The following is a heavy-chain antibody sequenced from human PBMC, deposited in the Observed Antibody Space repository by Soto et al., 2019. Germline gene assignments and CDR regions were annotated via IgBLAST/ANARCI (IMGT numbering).Heavy chain of an antibody. CDR3: ARAPYGDPEYFQH. V-gene: IGHV4-59*01. D-gene: IGHD4-17*01. J-gene: IGHJ1*01. CDR2: IYYSGST. CDR1: GGSISSYY. Sequence: TLSLTCTVSGGSISSYYWSWIRQPPGKGLEWIGYIYYSGSTNYNPSLKSRVTISVDTSKNQFSLKLRSVTAADTAVYYCARAPYGDPEYFQHWGQGTLVTVSS.